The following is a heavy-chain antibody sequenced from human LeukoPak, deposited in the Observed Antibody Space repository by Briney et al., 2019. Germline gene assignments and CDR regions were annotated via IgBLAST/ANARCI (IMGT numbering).Heavy chain of an antibody. Sequence: GGSLRLSCAASGFTFTNYWMSWVRQAPGKGLEWVASIKEGGSEKYYVDPVKGRFTISRDNAKNSVYLQMNSLRTEDTAVYYCARGPHWGQGTLVTVSS. CDR2: IKEGGSEK. CDR3: ARGPH. V-gene: IGHV3-7*01. CDR1: GFTFTNYW. J-gene: IGHJ4*02.